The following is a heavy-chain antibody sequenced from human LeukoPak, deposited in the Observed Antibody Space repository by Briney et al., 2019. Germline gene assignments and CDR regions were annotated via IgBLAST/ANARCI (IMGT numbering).Heavy chain of an antibody. V-gene: IGHV3-23*01. J-gene: IGHJ4*02. CDR2: ISGGGVST. Sequence: PGGSLRLSCATSGFTFSSYAMSWVRQAPGKGLEWVSVISGGGVSTYYGDSVKGRFTISRDNSKNTLHLQMNSLRAEDTAVYYCARDHLGDSYSDYWGQGTLVTVSS. CDR3: ARDHLGDSYSDY. CDR1: GFTFSSYA. D-gene: IGHD3-10*01.